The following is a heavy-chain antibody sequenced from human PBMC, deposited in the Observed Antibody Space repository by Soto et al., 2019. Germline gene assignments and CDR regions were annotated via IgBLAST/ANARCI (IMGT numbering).Heavy chain of an antibody. V-gene: IGHV1-18*01. CDR2: ISPYDGYT. CDR3: ARGGYYDSSGSRNYHYYGMNV. J-gene: IGHJ6*02. D-gene: IGHD3-22*01. CDR1: GYTSTSYG. Sequence: QVQLVQSGAEVKKPGASVKVSCKASGYTSTSYGINWVRQAPGQGLEWLGWISPYDGYTNYAQILQGRVYMTTDTSTKTAYMELRSLRSDDTAMYYCARGGYYDSSGSRNYHYYGMNVWGQGTTVTVSS.